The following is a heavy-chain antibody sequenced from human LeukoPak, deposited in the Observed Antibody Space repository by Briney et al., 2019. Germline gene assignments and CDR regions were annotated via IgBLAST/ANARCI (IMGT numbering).Heavy chain of an antibody. CDR1: GXX. J-gene: IGHJ3*02. CDR3: XXXXXXXXXXXXXXXXXXXDI. V-gene: IGHV4-38-2*01. Sequence: GXXWXWIRXPXGXXXXWIGTFYHGGSTYYNPSLKXXVTISVDTAKXQFSLNLTSVTAADTAVYYXXXXXXXXXXXXXXXXXXXXDI. CDR2: FYHGGST.